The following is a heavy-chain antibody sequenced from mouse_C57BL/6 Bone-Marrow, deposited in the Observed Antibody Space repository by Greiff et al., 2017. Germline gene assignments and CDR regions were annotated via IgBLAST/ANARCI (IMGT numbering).Heavy chain of an antibody. CDR2: IDPETGGT. V-gene: IGHV1-15*01. Sequence: QVQLQQSGAELVRPGASVTLSCKASGYTFTDYEMHWVKQTPVHGLEWIGAIDPETGGTAYNQKFKGKAILTADKSSSTAYMELRSLTSGDSAVYYCARREGFAYWGQGTLVTVSA. CDR3: ARREGFAY. CDR1: GYTFTDYE. J-gene: IGHJ3*01.